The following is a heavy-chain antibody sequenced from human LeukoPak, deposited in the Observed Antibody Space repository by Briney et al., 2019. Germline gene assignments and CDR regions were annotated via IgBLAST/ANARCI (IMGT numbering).Heavy chain of an antibody. D-gene: IGHD6-6*01. V-gene: IGHV4-59*01. CDR2: IYYSGST. CDR3: ARAYSSSSNFDY. J-gene: IGHJ4*02. CDR1: GGSISSYY. Sequence: SSETLSLTCTVSGGSISSYYWSWIRQPPGKGLEWIGYIYYSGSTNYNPSLKSRVTISVDTSKNQFSLKLRSVTAADTAMYYCARAYSSSSNFDYWGQGTLVTVSS.